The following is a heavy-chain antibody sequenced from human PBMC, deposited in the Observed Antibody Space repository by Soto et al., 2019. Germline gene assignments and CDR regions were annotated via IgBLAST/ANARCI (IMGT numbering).Heavy chain of an antibody. Sequence: EVQLVESGGGLVQPGRSLRLSCAASGFTFDDYAMHWVRQAPGKGLEWVSGISWNSGSIGYADSVKGRFTISRDNAKNSLYLQMNSLRAEDTALYYCAKSWELLVHSSMDVWGQGTTVTVSS. CDR3: AKSWELLVHSSMDV. J-gene: IGHJ6*02. CDR1: GFTFDDYA. D-gene: IGHD1-26*01. V-gene: IGHV3-9*01. CDR2: ISWNSGSI.